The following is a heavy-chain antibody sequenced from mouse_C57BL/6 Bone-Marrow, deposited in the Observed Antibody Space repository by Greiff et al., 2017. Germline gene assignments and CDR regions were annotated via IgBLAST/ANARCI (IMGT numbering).Heavy chain of an antibody. CDR1: GYTFTDYE. Sequence: QVQLQQSGAELVRPGASVTLSCKASGYTFTDYEMHWVEQTPVHGLEWIGAIDPETGGTAYNQKFRGKAILTADKSSSTACMELRSLTSEDSAVYYCTVWYAMDYWGQGTSVTVSS. D-gene: IGHD2-10*02. CDR2: IDPETGGT. CDR3: TVWYAMDY. J-gene: IGHJ4*01. V-gene: IGHV1-15*01.